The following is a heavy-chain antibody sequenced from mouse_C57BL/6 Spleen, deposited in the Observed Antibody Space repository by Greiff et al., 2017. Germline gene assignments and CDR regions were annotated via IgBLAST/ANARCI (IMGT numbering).Heavy chain of an antibody. CDR3: ARWDGYPYYFDY. CDR1: GYTFTSYW. J-gene: IGHJ2*01. V-gene: IGHV1-53*01. CDR2: INPSNGGT. Sequence: VQLQQSGTELVKPGASVKLSCKASGYTFTSYWMHWVKQRPGQGLEWIGNINPSNGGTKYNEKFKSKATLTVDKSSSTAYMQLSSLTSEDSAVYYCARWDGYPYYFDYWGQGTTLTVSS. D-gene: IGHD2-3*01.